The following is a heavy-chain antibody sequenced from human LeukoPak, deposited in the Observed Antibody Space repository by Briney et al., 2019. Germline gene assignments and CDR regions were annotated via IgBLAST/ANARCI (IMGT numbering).Heavy chain of an antibody. J-gene: IGHJ4*02. CDR1: VYTFTSYD. Sequence: ASVKVSCKASVYTFTSYDINWVRQATGQGLEWMGWMKHNSGNTGYAQKFQGRITMTRNTSISTAYMELSSLRSEDTAVYYCTYGSGSNWGQGTLVTVSS. CDR3: TYGSGSN. CDR2: MKHNSGNT. V-gene: IGHV1-8*01. D-gene: IGHD3-10*01.